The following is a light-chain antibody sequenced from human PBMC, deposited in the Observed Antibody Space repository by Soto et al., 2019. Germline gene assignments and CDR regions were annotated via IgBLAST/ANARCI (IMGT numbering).Light chain of an antibody. J-gene: IGKJ4*01. CDR3: QQSYATVRT. V-gene: IGKV1-39*01. Sequence: DIQMTQSPSSLSASVGDRVTITCRASQSITTYLNWYRQKPGKAPKLLIYGASTLQSGVPARFSGSGAETDFTLTITSLQPEDFGIYYCQQSYATVRTFGGGTKVDIK. CDR2: GAS. CDR1: QSITTY.